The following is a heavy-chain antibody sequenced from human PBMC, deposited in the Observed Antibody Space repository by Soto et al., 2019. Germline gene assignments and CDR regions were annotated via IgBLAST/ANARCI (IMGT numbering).Heavy chain of an antibody. Sequence: SETLSLTCTVSGGSISSYYWSWIRQPPGKGLEWIGYIYYSGSTNYNPSLKSRVTISVDTSKNQFSLKLSSVTAADTAVYYCAKYSSSEVGWFDPWGQGTLVTVSS. V-gene: IGHV4-59*08. CDR1: GGSISSYY. J-gene: IGHJ5*02. CDR3: AKYSSSEVGWFDP. D-gene: IGHD6-13*01. CDR2: IYYSGST.